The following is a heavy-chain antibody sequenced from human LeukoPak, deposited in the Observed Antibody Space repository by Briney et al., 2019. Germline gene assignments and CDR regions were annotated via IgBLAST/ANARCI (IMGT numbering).Heavy chain of an antibody. J-gene: IGHJ3*02. CDR2: INPNSGGT. Sequence: ASVKVPCKASGYTFTGYYMHWVRQAPGQGLEWMGWINPNSGGTNYAQKFQGRVTMTRDTSISTAYMELSRLRSDDTAVYYCARDLVHRDAFDIWGQGTMVTVSS. CDR1: GYTFTGYY. CDR3: ARDLVHRDAFDI. D-gene: IGHD6-13*01. V-gene: IGHV1-2*02.